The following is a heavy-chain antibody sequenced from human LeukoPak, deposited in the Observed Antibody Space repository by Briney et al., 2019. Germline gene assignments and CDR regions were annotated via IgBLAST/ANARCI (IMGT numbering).Heavy chain of an antibody. Sequence: HAGGSLRLSCAASGFTFSSYSMNWVRQAPGKGLEWVSYISGGSSTIYYADSVKGRFTISRDNAKNSLYLQMNSLRAEDMALYYCAKGLKVGATSIGYMDVWGKGTTVTVSS. CDR1: GFTFSSYS. V-gene: IGHV3-48*01. CDR2: ISGGSSTI. D-gene: IGHD1-26*01. J-gene: IGHJ6*03. CDR3: AKGLKVGATSIGYMDV.